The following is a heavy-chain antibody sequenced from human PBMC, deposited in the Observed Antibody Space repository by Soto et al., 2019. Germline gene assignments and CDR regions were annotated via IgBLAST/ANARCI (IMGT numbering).Heavy chain of an antibody. CDR2: ITHSGST. V-gene: IGHV4-34*01. CDR1: GGSGSGYY. CDR3: VRGLRSFKLFGVAQPFDY. Sequence: LTFAGSGGSGSGYYWMLIHQPPRKGLEGNGEITHSGSTNYNQSLKSRVTISVATSKNQFSLKLSSVTAADTAVYYCVRGLRSFKLFGVAQPFDYRGQGTLVTVSS. D-gene: IGHD3-3*01. J-gene: IGHJ4*02.